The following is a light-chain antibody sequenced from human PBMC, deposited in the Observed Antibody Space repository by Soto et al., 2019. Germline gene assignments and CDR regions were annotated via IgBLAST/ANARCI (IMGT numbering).Light chain of an antibody. CDR2: AAS. J-gene: IGKJ4*01. V-gene: IGKV1-39*01. Sequence: DIQMTQSPSSLSASVGDRVTITCRASQSISSYLNWYQQKPGKAPKLLIYAASSLQSGVPSRFSGSGSGTDFTLTISCLQPEDFTTYYCQEYNSGLTFGGGTKVDIK. CDR1: QSISSY. CDR3: QEYNSGLT.